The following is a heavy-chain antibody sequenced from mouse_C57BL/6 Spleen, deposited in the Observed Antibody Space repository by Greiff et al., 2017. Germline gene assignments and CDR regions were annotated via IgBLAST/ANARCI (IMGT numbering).Heavy chain of an antibody. CDR2: IDPSDSYT. D-gene: IGHD2-5*01. Sequence: VQLQQPGAELVKPGASVKLSCKASGYTFTSYWMQWVKQRPGQGLEWIGEIDPSDSYTNYNQKFKGKATLTVDTSSSTAYMQLSSLTSADSAVYYCARSGYSNHFDYWGQGTTLTGSS. CDR3: ARSGYSNHFDY. V-gene: IGHV1-50*01. J-gene: IGHJ2*01. CDR1: GYTFTSYW.